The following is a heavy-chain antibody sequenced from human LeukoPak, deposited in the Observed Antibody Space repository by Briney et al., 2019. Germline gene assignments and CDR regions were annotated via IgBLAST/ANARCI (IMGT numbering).Heavy chain of an antibody. CDR1: GGTFSSYA. J-gene: IGHJ4*02. D-gene: IGHD3-22*01. CDR3: ARVRDYYDSSGYYYDY. CDR2: IIPIFGTA. V-gene: IGHV1-69*05. Sequence: SVKVSCKASGGTFSSYAVSWVRQAPGQGLEWMGGIIPIFGTANYAQKFQGRVTITTDESTSTAYMELSSLRSEDTAVYYCARVRDYYDSSGYYYDYWGQGTLVTVSS.